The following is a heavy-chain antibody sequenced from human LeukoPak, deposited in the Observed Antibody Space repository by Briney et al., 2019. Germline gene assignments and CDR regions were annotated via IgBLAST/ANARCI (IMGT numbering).Heavy chain of an antibody. CDR1: GGSFSGYY. V-gene: IGHV4-34*01. J-gene: IGHJ4*02. Sequence: PSETLSLTCAVYGGSFSGYYWSWIRQPPGKGLEWIGEINHSGSTNYSPSLKSRVTISVDTSKNQFSLKLSSVTAADTAVYYCARGLRQSRGYCSGGSCYAGDYWGQGTLVTVSS. CDR3: ARGLRQSRGYCSGGSCYAGDY. D-gene: IGHD2-15*01. CDR2: INHSGST.